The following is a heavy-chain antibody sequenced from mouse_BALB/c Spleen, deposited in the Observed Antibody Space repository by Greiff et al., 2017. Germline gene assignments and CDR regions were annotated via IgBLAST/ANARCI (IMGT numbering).Heavy chain of an antibody. V-gene: IGHV14-3*02. J-gene: IGHJ4*01. Sequence: EVQLLQSGAELVKPGASVKLSCTASGFNIKDTYMPWVKQRPEQGLEWIVRIDPANGNTNYERKLPGQATITADTSSNPAYLQLSSLTSEDTAVYYCARTRYYAMDYWGQGTSVTVS. CDR2: IDPANGNT. CDR1: GFNIKDTY. CDR3: ARTRYYAMDY.